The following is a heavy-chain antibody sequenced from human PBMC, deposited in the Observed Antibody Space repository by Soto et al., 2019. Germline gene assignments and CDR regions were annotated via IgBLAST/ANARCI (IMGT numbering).Heavy chain of an antibody. Sequence: RSCWWSIQQPTGKGLEWIGYIYYSGSTNYNPSLKSRVTISVDTSKNQFSLKLSSVTAEDTAVYYCARVIGGLYYFDYWGQGTLVTVSS. CDR2: IYYSGST. V-gene: IGHV4-59*12. D-gene: IGHD3-16*01. CDR1: RSC. J-gene: IGHJ4*02. CDR3: ARVIGGLYYFDY.